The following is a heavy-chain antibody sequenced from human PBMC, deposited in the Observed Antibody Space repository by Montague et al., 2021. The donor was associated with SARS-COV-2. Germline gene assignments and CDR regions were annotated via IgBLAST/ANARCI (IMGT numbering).Heavy chain of an antibody. Sequence: SETLSLTCTVSGGSISRYYWSWIRQPPGKGLEWIGYIYYSGSTNYNPSLKSRVTVSVDTSKNQFSLKLSSVTAADTAVYYCARAIGSMYSSGWYYYYYGMDVWGQGTTVTVSS. J-gene: IGHJ6*02. D-gene: IGHD6-19*01. CDR1: GGSISRYY. CDR3: ARAIGSMYSSGWYYYYYGMDV. V-gene: IGHV4-59*01. CDR2: IYYSGST.